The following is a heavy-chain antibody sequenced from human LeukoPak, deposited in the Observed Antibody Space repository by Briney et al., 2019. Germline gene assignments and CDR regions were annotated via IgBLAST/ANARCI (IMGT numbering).Heavy chain of an antibody. Sequence: PSETLSLTCAVYGGSFSGYYWSWVRQPPGKGLEGIGEINHSGSTNYNPSLKSRVTISVDTSKNQFSLKLSSVTAADTAVYYCARGRGVPKRNHNTGRWFDPWGQGTLVTVSS. J-gene: IGHJ5*02. D-gene: IGHD1-14*01. V-gene: IGHV4-34*01. CDR2: INHSGST. CDR1: GGSFSGYY. CDR3: ARGRGVPKRNHNTGRWFDP.